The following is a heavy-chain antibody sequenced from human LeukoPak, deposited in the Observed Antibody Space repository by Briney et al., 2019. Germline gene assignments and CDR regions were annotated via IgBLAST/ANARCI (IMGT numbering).Heavy chain of an antibody. Sequence: ASVKVSCKASGYTFTGYYMHWVRQAPGQGLEWMGWINPNSGGTNYAQKFQGRVTMTRDTSISTAYMELSRLRSDDTAVYYCARVPPASGYDYWFDPWGQGTLVTVSS. D-gene: IGHD5-12*01. CDR1: GYTFTGYY. V-gene: IGHV1-2*02. CDR2: INPNSGGT. J-gene: IGHJ5*02. CDR3: ARVPPASGYDYWFDP.